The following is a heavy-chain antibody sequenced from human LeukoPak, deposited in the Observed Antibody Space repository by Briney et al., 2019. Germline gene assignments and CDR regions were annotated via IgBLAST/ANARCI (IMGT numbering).Heavy chain of an antibody. J-gene: IGHJ4*02. Sequence: GGSLRLSCVASAFTFNNCWMSWVRQAPGKGLEWVANIKQDGSEKHYVDSVKGRFSISRDNTKNSLYLEMNRLRAEDTAVYYCARLRWLQMGSYFDYWGQGTLVTVSS. D-gene: IGHD5-24*01. V-gene: IGHV3-7*01. CDR1: AFTFNNCW. CDR3: ARLRWLQMGSYFDY. CDR2: IKQDGSEK.